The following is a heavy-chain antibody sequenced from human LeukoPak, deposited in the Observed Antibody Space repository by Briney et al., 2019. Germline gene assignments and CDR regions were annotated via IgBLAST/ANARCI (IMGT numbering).Heavy chain of an antibody. CDR1: GGSISSSSYY. CDR3: ARPGHSYYYMDV. V-gene: IGHV4-39*02. D-gene: IGHD1-1*01. Sequence: KPSETLSLTCTVSGGSISSSSYYWGWIRQPPGKGLEWIGTIYYSGATYYNPSLKSRVTISADTSKNHFSLKLSSVTAADTAVYYCARPGHSYYYMDVWGKGTTVTVSS. CDR2: IYYSGAT. J-gene: IGHJ6*03.